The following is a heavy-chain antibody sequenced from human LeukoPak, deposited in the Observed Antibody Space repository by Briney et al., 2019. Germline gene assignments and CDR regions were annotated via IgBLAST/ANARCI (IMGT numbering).Heavy chain of an antibody. D-gene: IGHD6-6*01. CDR3: ARRGYSSSHDP. CDR1: GYSISSGYY. CDR2: IYHSGST. V-gene: IGHV4-38-2*01. Sequence: SETLSLTCAVSGYSISSGYYWGWIRQPPGKGLEWIGSIYHSGSTYYNPSLKSRVTISVDTSKNQFSLKLSSVTAADTAVYYCARRGYSSSHDPWGQGTLVTVSS. J-gene: IGHJ5*02.